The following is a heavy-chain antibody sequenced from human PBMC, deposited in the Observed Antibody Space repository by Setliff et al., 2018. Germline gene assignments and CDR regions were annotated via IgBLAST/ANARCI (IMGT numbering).Heavy chain of an antibody. D-gene: IGHD5-12*01. CDR3: AKDRRERVATIADS. J-gene: IGHJ4*02. Sequence: GGSLRLSCAASGSTFSSYGMHWVRQAPGKGLEWVAVIWYDGSNKYYADSVKGRFTISRDNSKNTLYLQMNSLRAEDTAVYYCAKDRRERVATIADSWGQGTLVTVSS. CDR2: IWYDGSNK. V-gene: IGHV3-33*06. CDR1: GSTFSSYG.